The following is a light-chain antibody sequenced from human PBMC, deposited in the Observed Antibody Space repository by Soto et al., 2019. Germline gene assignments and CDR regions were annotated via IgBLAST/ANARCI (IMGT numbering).Light chain of an antibody. CDR1: SGHSSYA. V-gene: IGLV4-69*01. J-gene: IGLJ2*01. CDR3: QTWGTGIQV. CDR2: LISDGSH. Sequence: QPVLTQSPSASASLGASVKLTCTLSSGHSSYAIAWHQQQPEKGPRYLMKLISDGSHSKGDGIPDRFSGSSSGAERYLTISSLQSEDEADYYCQTWGTGIQVFGGGTKLTVL.